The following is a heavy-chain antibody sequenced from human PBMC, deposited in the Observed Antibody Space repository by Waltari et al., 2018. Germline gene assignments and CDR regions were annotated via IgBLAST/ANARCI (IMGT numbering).Heavy chain of an antibody. J-gene: IGHJ4*02. Sequence: QVQLVQSGAEVKKPGSSVKVSCKASGGTFSSYAISWVRRAPGQGLEWMGRIIPIFGTANYAQKFQGRVTITADKSTSTAYMELSSLRSEDTAVYYCARVGLSIAAAGTFDYWGQGTLVTVSS. CDR1: GGTFSSYA. V-gene: IGHV1-69*08. CDR3: ARVGLSIAAAGTFDY. CDR2: IIPIFGTA. D-gene: IGHD6-13*01.